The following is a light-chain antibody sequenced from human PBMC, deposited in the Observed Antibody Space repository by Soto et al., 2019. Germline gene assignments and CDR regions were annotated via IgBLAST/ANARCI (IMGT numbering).Light chain of an antibody. J-gene: IGLJ3*02. V-gene: IGLV1-40*01. CDR2: VNS. CDR1: SSNIGAGYG. CDR3: QSYDSSLSGWV. Sequence: QSVLTQPPSVSGAPGQRVTISCTGNSSNIGAGYGVHWYQQLPGTAPKLLIYVNSNRPSGVPDRFSGSKSGTSASLATTGLQDEDEADYYCQSYDSSLSGWVFGGGTKLTVL.